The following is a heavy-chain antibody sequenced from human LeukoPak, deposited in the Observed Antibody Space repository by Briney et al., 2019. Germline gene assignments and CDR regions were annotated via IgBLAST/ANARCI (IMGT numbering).Heavy chain of an antibody. V-gene: IGHV1-2*02. CDR3: ARAPLSGGSSGWHPLEDYYYYMDV. J-gene: IGHJ6*03. CDR1: GYTFTGYY. Sequence: SVKVSYKASGYTFTGYYMHWVRQAPGQGLEWMGWINPNSGGTNYAQKFQGRVTMTRDTSISTAYMELSRLRSDDTAVYYCARAPLSGGSSGWHPLEDYYYYMDVWGKGTTVTVSS. D-gene: IGHD6-19*01. CDR2: INPNSGGT.